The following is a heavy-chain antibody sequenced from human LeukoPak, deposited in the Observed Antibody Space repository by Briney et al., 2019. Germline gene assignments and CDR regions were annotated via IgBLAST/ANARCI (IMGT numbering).Heavy chain of an antibody. J-gene: IGHJ6*01. CDR2: ISVGDGNT. CDR3: ARGYSGVVPAAHPYF. CDR1: GYTFTTYA. V-gene: IGHV1-3*01. Sequence: ASVKVSCKASGYTFTTYAIHWGRQAPGQGLQWMGWISVGDGNTNYSQKFQGRVTLTRDTSASTAYMELTMPISEDTAVYYCARGYSGVVPAAHPYFWGQGTPGTASS. D-gene: IGHD2-2*01.